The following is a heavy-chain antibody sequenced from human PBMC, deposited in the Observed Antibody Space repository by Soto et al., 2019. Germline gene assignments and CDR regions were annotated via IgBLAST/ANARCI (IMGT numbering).Heavy chain of an antibody. CDR1: GGTFSSYA. V-gene: IGHV1-69*13. J-gene: IGHJ4*02. Sequence: SVKVSCKASGGTFSSYAISWVRQAPVQGLEWMGWIIPIFGTANYAQKFQGRVTITADESTSTAYMELSSLRSEDTAVYYCARTYYYDSSGYYYYFDYWGQGPLVTVSS. D-gene: IGHD3-22*01. CDR3: ARTYYYDSSGYYYYFDY. CDR2: IIPIFGTA.